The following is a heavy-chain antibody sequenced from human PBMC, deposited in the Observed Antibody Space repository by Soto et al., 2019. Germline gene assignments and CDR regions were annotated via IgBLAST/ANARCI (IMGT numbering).Heavy chain of an antibody. CDR2: IYWDDDK. CDR1: GFSLSTSGVG. CDR3: AHRVVGAYSVDY. J-gene: IGHJ4*02. D-gene: IGHD1-26*01. V-gene: IGHV2-5*02. Sequence: QITLKESGPTLVKPTQTLTLTCTFSGFSLSTSGVGVGWIRQPPGKALEWLALIYWDDDKRYSPSLKSRLTLTKDTSKNQLVLTMTNMDHVDTATYYCAHRVVGAYSVDYWGQGTLVTVSS.